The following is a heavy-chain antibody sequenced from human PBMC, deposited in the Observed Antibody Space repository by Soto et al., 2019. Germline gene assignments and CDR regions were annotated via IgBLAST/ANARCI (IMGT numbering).Heavy chain of an antibody. CDR1: GFTFSSYA. D-gene: IGHD2-15*01. CDR3: ARANGGHYFDY. J-gene: IGHJ4*02. V-gene: IGHV3-23*01. Sequence: GGSLRLSCAASGFTFSSYAMSWVRQAPGKGLEWVSAISGSGGRTYYADSVKGRFTISRDNSQNTLYLQVNSLRADDTATYYCARANGGHYFDYWGQGTPVTVSS. CDR2: ISGSGGRT.